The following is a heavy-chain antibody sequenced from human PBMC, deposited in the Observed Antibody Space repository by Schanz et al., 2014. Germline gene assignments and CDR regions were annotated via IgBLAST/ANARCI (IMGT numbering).Heavy chain of an antibody. J-gene: IGHJ6*02. CDR2: IMPLRGIG. CDR1: GDTFSKYN. Sequence: QVQLVQSGPEVKKPGSSVKVSCQAFGDTFSKYNIMWVRQVPGQGLEWLGRIMPLRGIGNNAWKFQDRLAITADKSMNITYMELSSLGTEDAAVYYCTRLRRADPNGFDVWGQGTTVTVS. CDR3: TRLRRADPNGFDV. V-gene: IGHV1-69*02. D-gene: IGHD6-19*01.